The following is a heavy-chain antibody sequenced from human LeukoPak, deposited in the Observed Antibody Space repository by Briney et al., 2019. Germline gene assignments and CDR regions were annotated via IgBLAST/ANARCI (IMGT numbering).Heavy chain of an antibody. V-gene: IGHV1-46*01. CDR3: ARVGLTTKVQSPLPFDY. CDR1: GYTFTSYY. Sequence: ASVKVSCKASGYTFTSYYMHWVRQAPGQGLEWMGIINPSGSSTSYAQKFQGRVTMTRDMSTSTVYMELSSLRSEDTAVYYCARVGLTTKVQSPLPFDYWGQGTLVTVSS. J-gene: IGHJ4*02. CDR2: INPSGSST. D-gene: IGHD1-1*01.